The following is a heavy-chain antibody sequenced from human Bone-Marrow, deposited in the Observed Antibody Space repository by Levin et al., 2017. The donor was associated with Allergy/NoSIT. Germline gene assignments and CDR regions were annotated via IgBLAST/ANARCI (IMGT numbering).Heavy chain of an antibody. V-gene: IGHV4-30-2*01. CDR1: GGSISTYAYS. Sequence: SQTLSLTCAVSGGSISTYAYSWSWLRQPPGKGLEWIGYIYHGGSTSYNPSLKSRATISEDRSNNQFSLRLNSVTAADTAFYYCARSQISGYCDHWGQGILVTVSS. CDR2: IYHGGST. D-gene: IGHD3-22*01. CDR3: ARSQISGYCDH. J-gene: IGHJ5*02.